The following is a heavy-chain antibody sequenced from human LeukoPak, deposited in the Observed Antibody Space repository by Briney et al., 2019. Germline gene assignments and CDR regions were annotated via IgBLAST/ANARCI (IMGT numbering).Heavy chain of an antibody. CDR2: IYYSGST. J-gene: IGHJ4*02. D-gene: IGHD4-11*01. CDR1: GGSISSYY. V-gene: IGHV4-59*01. CDR3: ARGYSNLEAVDY. Sequence: SSETLSLTCTVSGGSISSYYWSWIRQPPGKGLEWIGYIYYSGSTNYNPSLKSRVTISVDTSKNQFSLKLSSVTAADTAVYYCARGYSNLEAVDYWGQGTLVTVSS.